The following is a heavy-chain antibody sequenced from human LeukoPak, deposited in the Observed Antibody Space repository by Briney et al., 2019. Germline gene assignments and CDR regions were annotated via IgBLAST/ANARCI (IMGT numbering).Heavy chain of an antibody. D-gene: IGHD3-16*02. J-gene: IGHJ5*02. CDR2: IKEDGSEK. V-gene: IGHV3-7*01. CDR1: GFIFRNYW. CDR3: ARGVIIRGRLDP. Sequence: GGSLRLSCADSGFIFRNYWMSWVRQAPGKGLEWVANIKEDGSEKYYVESVKGRFTISRDNAKNSLYLQMSSLRAEDTAVYYCARGVIIRGRLDPWGQGTLVTVSS.